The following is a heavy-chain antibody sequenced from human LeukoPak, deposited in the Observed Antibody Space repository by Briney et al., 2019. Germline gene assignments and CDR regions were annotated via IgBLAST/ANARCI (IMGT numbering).Heavy chain of an antibody. Sequence: PGGSLRLSCAASGFTFSSYSMNWVRQAPGKGLEWVSSISSSSSYIYYADSVKGRFTISRDNAKNSLYLQMNSLRAEDTAVYYCARDTRMNTVGATRGFDYWGQGTLVTVSS. D-gene: IGHD1-26*01. V-gene: IGHV3-21*01. CDR1: GFTFSSYS. CDR2: ISSSSSYI. J-gene: IGHJ4*02. CDR3: ARDTRMNTVGATRGFDY.